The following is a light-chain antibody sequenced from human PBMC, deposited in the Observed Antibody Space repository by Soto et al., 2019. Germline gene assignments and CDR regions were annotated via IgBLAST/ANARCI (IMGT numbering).Light chain of an antibody. CDR1: TSNIGAGYD. J-gene: IGLJ2*01. CDR2: GNS. CDR3: QSYGSSLSRV. Sequence: QSVLTQPPSVSGAPGQRVTISCTGSTSNIGAGYDVHWYQQLPGTAPKLLIYGNSNRPSGVPDRFSGSKSGTSASLAITGLQAEDEAGYYCQSYGSSLSRVFGGGTKLTVL. V-gene: IGLV1-40*01.